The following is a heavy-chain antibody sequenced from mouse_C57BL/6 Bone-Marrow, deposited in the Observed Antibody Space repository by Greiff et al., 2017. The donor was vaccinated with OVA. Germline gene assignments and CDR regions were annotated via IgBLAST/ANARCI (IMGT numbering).Heavy chain of an antibody. J-gene: IGHJ4*01. D-gene: IGHD1-1*01. CDR3: ARQGTVVAPYAMDY. Sequence: VQLQQSGGDLVKPGGSLKLSCAASGFTFSSYGMSWVRQTPDKRLEWVATISSGGSYTYYPDSVKGRFTISRDNAKNTLYLQMSSLKSEDTAMYYCARQGTVVAPYAMDYWGQGTSVTVSS. V-gene: IGHV5-6*01. CDR1: GFTFSSYG. CDR2: ISSGGSYT.